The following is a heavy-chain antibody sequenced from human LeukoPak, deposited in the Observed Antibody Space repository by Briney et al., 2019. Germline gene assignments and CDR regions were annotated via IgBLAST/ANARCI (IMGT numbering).Heavy chain of an antibody. CDR1: GGSISSYY. J-gene: IGHJ4*02. CDR3: ARGAAAGPELDY. CDR2: IYYSGST. Sequence: PSETLPLTCTVSGGSISSYYWSWIRQPPGKGLEWIGYIYYSGSTNYNPSLKSRVTISVDTSKNQFSLKLSSVTAADTAVYYCARGAAAGPELDYWGQGTLVTVSS. D-gene: IGHD6-13*01. V-gene: IGHV4-59*12.